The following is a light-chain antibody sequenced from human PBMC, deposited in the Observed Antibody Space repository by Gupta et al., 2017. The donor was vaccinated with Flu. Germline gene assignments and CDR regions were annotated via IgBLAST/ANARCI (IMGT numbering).Light chain of an antibody. CDR2: NAS. Sequence: PSTLSASVGDRVPITGRASQRCRSWRALYQPKPGKATKFRIYNASSLESGVPSRFSGSGSGTEFTLTISSLQPDDFATYYCQQYKSDLITFGRGTXLEMK. J-gene: IGKJ5*01. CDR1: QRCRSW. CDR3: QQYKSDLIT. V-gene: IGKV1-5*03.